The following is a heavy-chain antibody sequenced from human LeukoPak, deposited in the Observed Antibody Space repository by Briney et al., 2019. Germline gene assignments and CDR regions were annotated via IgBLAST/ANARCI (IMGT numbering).Heavy chain of an antibody. V-gene: IGHV4-34*01. D-gene: IGHD6-6*01. CDR1: GGSFSGYY. Sequence: SETLSLTCAVYGGSFSGYYWSWIRQPPGKGLEWIGEINHSGSTNYNPSLKSRVTISVDTSKNQFSLKLSSVTAAGTAVYYCARIRIAAAGFDYWGQGTLVTVSS. CDR3: ARIRIAAAGFDY. J-gene: IGHJ4*02. CDR2: INHSGST.